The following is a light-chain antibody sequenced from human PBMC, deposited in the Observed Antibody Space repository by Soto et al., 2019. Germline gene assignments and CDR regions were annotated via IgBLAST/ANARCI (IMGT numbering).Light chain of an antibody. V-gene: IGLV2-18*01. CDR3: SLYTGSSTSGV. CDR2: EVS. CDR1: SSDVYNR. Sequence: QSVLTQPPSVSGSPGQSVTISCTGTSSDVYNRASWYPQPPGTAPKLMIYEVSNRPSGVPDRFSGSKSGNTASLTISGRHAEDEADYYCSLYTGSSTSGVFGGGTKLTVL. J-gene: IGLJ3*02.